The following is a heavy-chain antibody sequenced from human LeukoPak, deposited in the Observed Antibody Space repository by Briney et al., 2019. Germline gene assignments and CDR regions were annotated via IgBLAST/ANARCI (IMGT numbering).Heavy chain of an antibody. CDR1: GDSITNFY. V-gene: IGHV4-59*01. CDR2: IYYSGTT. Sequence: SETLSLTCTVSGDSITNFYWTWIRQPPGKGLEWIGNIYYSGTTNYNASLKSRVTISGDTSKNQLSLRLRSVTAADTAVYYCARDVTPHVWGQGILVTVSS. J-gene: IGHJ4*02. CDR3: ARDVTPHV.